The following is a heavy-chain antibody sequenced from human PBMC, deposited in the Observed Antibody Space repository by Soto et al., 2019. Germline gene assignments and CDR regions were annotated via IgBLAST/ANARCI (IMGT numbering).Heavy chain of an antibody. V-gene: IGHV3-30-3*01. D-gene: IGHD2-15*01. J-gene: IGHJ3*02. CDR2: ISYDGSNK. Sequence: PGGSLRLSCAASGFTFSSYAMHWVRQAPGKGLEWVAVISYDGSNKYYADSVKGRFTISRDNSKNTLYLQMNSLRAEDTAVYYCAREGLGYCSGGSCLNAFDIWGQGTMVTVSS. CDR3: AREGLGYCSGGSCLNAFDI. CDR1: GFTFSSYA.